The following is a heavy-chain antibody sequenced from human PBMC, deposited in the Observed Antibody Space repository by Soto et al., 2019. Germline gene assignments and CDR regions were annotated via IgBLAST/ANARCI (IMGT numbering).Heavy chain of an antibody. CDR1: GYSFTGYY. J-gene: IGHJ5*02. CDR3: ARAPPYYYYDSSGYWFDP. Sequence: ASVKVSCKASGYSFTGYYMHWVRQAPGQGLEWMGWINPNSGGTNYAQKFQGRVTMTRDTSISTAYMELSRLRSDDTAVYYCARAPPYYYYDSSGYWFDPWGQGTLVTVS. V-gene: IGHV1-2*02. D-gene: IGHD3-22*01. CDR2: INPNSGGT.